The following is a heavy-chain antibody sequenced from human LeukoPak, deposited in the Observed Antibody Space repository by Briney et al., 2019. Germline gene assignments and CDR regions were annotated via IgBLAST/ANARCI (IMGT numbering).Heavy chain of an antibody. CDR3: ARVPGSSSWYQPRLLWGYFDY. CDR2: IYHSGST. CDR1: GYSISSGYY. Sequence: SETLSLTCAVSGYSISSGYYWGWTRQPPGKGREWIGSIYHSGSTYYNPSLKSRVTISVDTSKNQFSLKLSSVTAADTAVYYCARVPGSSSWYQPRLLWGYFDYWGQGTLVTVSS. D-gene: IGHD6-13*01. J-gene: IGHJ4*02. V-gene: IGHV4-38-2*01.